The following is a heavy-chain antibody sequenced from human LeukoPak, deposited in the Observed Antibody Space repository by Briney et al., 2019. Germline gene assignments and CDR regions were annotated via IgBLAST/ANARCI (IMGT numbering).Heavy chain of an antibody. CDR2: IKQDGSEK. Sequence: PGGSLRLSCAASGFTFSTYWMSWVRQAPGKGLEWVANIKQDGSEKYYVDSVKGRFTISRDNAKNSLYLQMNSLRAEDTAVYYCARADPVKMATISLFDYWGQGTLVTVSS. CDR3: ARADPVKMATISLFDY. D-gene: IGHD5-24*01. J-gene: IGHJ4*02. CDR1: GFTFSTYW. V-gene: IGHV3-7*01.